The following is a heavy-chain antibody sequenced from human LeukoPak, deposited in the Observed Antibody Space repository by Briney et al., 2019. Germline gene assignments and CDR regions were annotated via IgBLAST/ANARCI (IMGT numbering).Heavy chain of an antibody. Sequence: PSETLSLTCTVSGGSISSSYYYWGWIRQPPGKGLEWIGSIYYSGSTYYNPSLKSRVTISVDTSKNQFSLKLRSVTAADTAVYYCARSTTLEYLFPFDYWGQGTLVTVSS. CDR1: GGSISSSYYY. CDR3: ARSTTLEYLFPFDY. V-gene: IGHV4-39*01. D-gene: IGHD3-3*01. CDR2: IYYSGST. J-gene: IGHJ4*02.